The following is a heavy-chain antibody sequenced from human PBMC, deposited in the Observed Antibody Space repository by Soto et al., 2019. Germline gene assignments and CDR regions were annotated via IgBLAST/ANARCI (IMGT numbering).Heavy chain of an antibody. CDR1: GFTFSSYA. J-gene: IGHJ4*02. CDR2: ISYDGSNK. V-gene: IGHV3-30-3*01. CDR3: ARDGRVRRPRYYFDY. Sequence: QVQLVESGGGVVQPGRSLRLSCAASGFTFSSYAMHWVRQAPGKGLEWVAVISYDGSNKYYADSVKGRFTISRDNSKNSVYLQMNRLGAEDTAVYYCARDGRVRRPRYYFDYWGQGALVTVSS. D-gene: IGHD3-10*01.